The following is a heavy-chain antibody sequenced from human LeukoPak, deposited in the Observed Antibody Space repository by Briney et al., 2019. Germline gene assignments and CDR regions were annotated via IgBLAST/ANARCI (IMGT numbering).Heavy chain of an antibody. V-gene: IGHV1-46*01. CDR2: SNPTGSST. CDR1: GYTFTNYY. CDR3: AREESGGYFDY. D-gene: IGHD2-8*02. Sequence: GASVKVSCKASGYTFTNYYMHWVRQAPGQGLEWMGLSNPTGSSTNYAQKFRGRVTMTRDTSTTTVYMELSSLRSEHTAVYYCAREESGGYFDYWGQGTLVTVSS. J-gene: IGHJ4*02.